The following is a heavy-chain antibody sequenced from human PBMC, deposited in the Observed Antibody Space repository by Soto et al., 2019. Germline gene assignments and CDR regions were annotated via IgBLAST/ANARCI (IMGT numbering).Heavy chain of an antibody. CDR2: IYDSGST. D-gene: IGHD1-26*01. V-gene: IGHV4-59*01. CDR1: GGSFSGYF. J-gene: IGHJ4*02. Sequence: SETLSLTCTVYGGSFSGYFWSWIRQPPGKGLEWIGYIYDSGSTNYNPSLKSRVTISGDTSKNQFSLKLNSVTAADTAVYYCARDRVAGTGSYYFEYWGQGTLVTVSS. CDR3: ARDRVAGTGSYYFEY.